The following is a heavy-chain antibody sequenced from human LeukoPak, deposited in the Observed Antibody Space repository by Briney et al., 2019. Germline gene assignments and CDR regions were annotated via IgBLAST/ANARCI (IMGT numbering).Heavy chain of an antibody. CDR2: IYYSGST. D-gene: IGHD2-2*01. Sequence: KTSETLSLTCTVSGGSISSTSNYWGWIRQPPGKGLEWFGSIYYSGSTYYNPSLKSRVPISVDTAKKHFSLKLSSVTAADTAVDYCASGRQGQCSRTNSYDDDFAIWGQGTMVTVSS. CDR1: GGSISSTSNY. CDR3: ASGRQGQCSRTNSYDDDFAI. V-gene: IGHV4-39*02. J-gene: IGHJ3*02.